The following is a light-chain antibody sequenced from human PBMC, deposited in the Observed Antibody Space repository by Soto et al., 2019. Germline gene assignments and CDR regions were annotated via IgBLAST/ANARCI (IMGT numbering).Light chain of an antibody. V-gene: IGKV1-39*01. Sequence: DIQMTQSPSSLSASVGDRVTITCRASQSISSYVNWFQQKPGKAPKLLIFGASSLQSGVPSRFSGRGSGTDFTLTISSLQPEDFASYYCQQTYSTLHTFGRGTKLEIK. J-gene: IGKJ2*01. CDR2: GAS. CDR1: QSISSY. CDR3: QQTYSTLHT.